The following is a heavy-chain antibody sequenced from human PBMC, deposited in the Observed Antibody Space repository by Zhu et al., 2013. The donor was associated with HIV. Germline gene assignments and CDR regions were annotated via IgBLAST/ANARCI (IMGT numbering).Heavy chain of an antibody. CDR3: ARDSSGYYGSHKPYWYFDL. V-gene: IGHV1-69*08. CDR2: IIPILGIA. CDR1: GGTFSSYT. J-gene: IGHJ2*01. D-gene: IGHD3-22*01. Sequence: QVQLVQSGAEVKKPGSSVKVSCKASGGTFSSYTISWVRQAPGQGLEWMGRIIPILGIANYAQKFQGRVTITADKSTSTAYMELSSLRSEDTAVYYCARDSSGYYGSHKPYWYFDLWGRGTLVTVSS.